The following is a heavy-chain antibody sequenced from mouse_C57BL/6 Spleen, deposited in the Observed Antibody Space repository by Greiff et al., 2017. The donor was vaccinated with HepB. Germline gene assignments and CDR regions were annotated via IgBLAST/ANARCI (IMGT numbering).Heavy chain of an antibody. CDR2: ISYDGSN. CDR3: ARGGGNYGPFAY. CDR1: GYSITSGYY. Sequence: ESGPGLVKPSQSLSLTCSVTGYSITSGYYWNWIRQFPGNKLEWMGYISYDGSNNYNPSLKNRISITRDTSKNQFFLKLNSVTTEDTATYYCARGGGNYGPFAYWGQGTLVTVSA. J-gene: IGHJ3*01. V-gene: IGHV3-6*01. D-gene: IGHD2-1*01.